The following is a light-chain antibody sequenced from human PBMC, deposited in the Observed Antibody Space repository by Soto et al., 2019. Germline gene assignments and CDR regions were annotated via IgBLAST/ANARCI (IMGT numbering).Light chain of an antibody. Sequence: QSALTQPASVSGSPGQSITISCTGTSSDVGGYDYVSWYQLHPGKAPKLMVFEVNNRPSGVSYRFSGSKSGNTASLTISGLQAEDEDDYFCSSYSISTAYLFGTGTKVTVL. CDR2: EVN. V-gene: IGLV2-14*01. CDR1: SSDVGGYDY. CDR3: SSYSISTAYL. J-gene: IGLJ1*01.